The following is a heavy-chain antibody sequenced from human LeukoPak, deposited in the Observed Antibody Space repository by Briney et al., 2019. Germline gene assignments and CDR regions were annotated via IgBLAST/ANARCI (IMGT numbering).Heavy chain of an antibody. CDR3: ARQRYTLNYYDSRSSLDY. Sequence: GGSLRLSCAASGFTFSSYSMNWVRQAPGKGLEWVSCISGSSSYIYSADSVRGRFTISRDNAKNSLYLQMNSLRAEDTAVYFCARQRYTLNYYDSRSSLDYWGQGTLVTVSS. V-gene: IGHV3-21*01. J-gene: IGHJ4*02. CDR2: ISGSSSYI. CDR1: GFTFSSYS. D-gene: IGHD3-22*01.